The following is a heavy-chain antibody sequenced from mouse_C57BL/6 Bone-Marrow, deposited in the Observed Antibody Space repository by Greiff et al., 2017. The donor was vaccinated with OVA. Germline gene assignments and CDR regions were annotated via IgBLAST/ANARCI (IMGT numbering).Heavy chain of an antibody. Sequence: VQLQQPGAELVRPGSSVKLSCKASGYTFTSYWMHWVKQRPIQGLEWIGNIDPSDSETHYNQKFKDKATLTVDKSSSTAYMQLSSLTSEDSAVYYCARLWLRRGYYAMDYWGQGTSVTVSS. CDR3: ARLWLRRGYYAMDY. CDR2: IDPSDSET. V-gene: IGHV1-52*01. CDR1: GYTFTSYW. D-gene: IGHD2-2*01. J-gene: IGHJ4*01.